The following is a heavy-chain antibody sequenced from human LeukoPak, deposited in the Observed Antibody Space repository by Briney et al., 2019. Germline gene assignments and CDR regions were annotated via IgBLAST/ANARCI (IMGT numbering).Heavy chain of an antibody. D-gene: IGHD6-19*01. J-gene: IGHJ4*02. Sequence: GESLKISCKGSGYSFTSYWIGWVRQMPGKGLEWMGIIYPGNSDTRYSPSFQGQVTISADKSISTAYLQWSSLKASDSAMYFCARRGYNSGWSDWGQGTLVTVSS. CDR1: GYSFTSYW. CDR2: IYPGNSDT. CDR3: ARRGYNSGWSD. V-gene: IGHV5-51*01.